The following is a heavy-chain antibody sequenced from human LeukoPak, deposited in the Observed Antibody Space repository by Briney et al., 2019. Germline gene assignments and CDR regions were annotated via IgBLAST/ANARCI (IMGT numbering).Heavy chain of an antibody. V-gene: IGHV3-21*01. D-gene: IGHD3-3*01. CDR3: ARDTALYYDFWSGYYTGNFDY. CDR1: GFTFSSYS. CDR2: ISSSSSYI. Sequence: PGGSLRLSCAASGFTFSSYSMNWVRQAPGKGLEWVSSISSSSSYIYYADSVKGRFTISRDNAKNSLYLQMNSLRAEDTAVYYCARDTALYYDFWSGYYTGNFDYWGQGTLVTASS. J-gene: IGHJ4*02.